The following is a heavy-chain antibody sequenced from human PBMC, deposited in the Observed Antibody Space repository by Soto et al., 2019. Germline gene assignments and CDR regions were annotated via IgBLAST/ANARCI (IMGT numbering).Heavy chain of an antibody. CDR1: GGSINSGRYS. V-gene: IGHV4-30-2*01. J-gene: IGHJ5*02. CDR2: MYHTGTT. CDR3: ARGINYYDRSGYSWFDP. D-gene: IGHD3-22*01. Sequence: QLQLQESGSGLVKPSQTLSLTCTVSGGSINSGRYSWTWIRQPPGKGLEWIGHMYHTGTTYYNPSLKGRVTMSVDTSKNQFSLKLSSVTAADTAVYYCARGINYYDRSGYSWFDPWGQGTLVTVSS.